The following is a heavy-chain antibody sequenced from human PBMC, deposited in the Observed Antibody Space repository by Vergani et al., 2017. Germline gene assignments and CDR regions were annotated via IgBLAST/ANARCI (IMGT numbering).Heavy chain of an antibody. CDR3: ARVGGDYTLYYYYYYMDV. D-gene: IGHD4-17*01. CDR2: IYYSGST. J-gene: IGHJ6*03. CDR1: GGSISSYY. V-gene: IGHV4-59*01. Sequence: QVQLQESGPGLVKPSENLSLTCTVSGGSISSYYWSWIRQPPGKGLEWIGYIYYSGSTNYNPSLKSRVTISVDTSKNQFSLKLSSVTAADTAVYYCARVGGDYTLYYYYYYMDVWGKGTTVTVSS.